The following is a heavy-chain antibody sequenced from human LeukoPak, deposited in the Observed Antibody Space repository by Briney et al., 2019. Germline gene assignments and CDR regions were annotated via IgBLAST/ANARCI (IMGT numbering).Heavy chain of an antibody. CDR2: ISYDGSNK. CDR3: ASGPGGYYDSSGYYFRRAFDI. CDR1: GFTFSSYG. Sequence: GGSLRLSCAASGFTFSSYGMHWVRQAPGKGLEWVAVISYDGSNKYYADSVKGRFTNSRDNSKNTLYLQMNSLRAEDTAVYYCASGPGGYYDSSGYYFRRAFDIWGQGTMVTVSS. J-gene: IGHJ3*02. V-gene: IGHV3-30*03. D-gene: IGHD3-22*01.